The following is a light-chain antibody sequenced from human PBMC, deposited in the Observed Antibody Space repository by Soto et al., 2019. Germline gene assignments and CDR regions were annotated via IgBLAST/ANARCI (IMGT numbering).Light chain of an antibody. CDR1: QNIKKY. CDR2: TAS. J-gene: IGKJ4*01. V-gene: IGKV1-39*01. CDR3: QQSFGTPLT. Sequence: DIQMTRSPSSLSASVGDRFTITCRASQNIKKYLNWYQQKPGKAPNLLIYTASSLQVGLPSRFSGSGSGTDFTLTISSLQPEDSATYYCQQSFGTPLTFGGGTTGDIK.